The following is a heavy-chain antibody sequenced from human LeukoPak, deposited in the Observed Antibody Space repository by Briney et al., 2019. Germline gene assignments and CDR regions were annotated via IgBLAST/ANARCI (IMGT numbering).Heavy chain of an antibody. J-gene: IGHJ4*02. D-gene: IGHD6-19*01. V-gene: IGHV3-23*01. CDR2: IRGSGGGT. CDR3: AKAGIGVVGYFDY. Sequence: GGSLRLSCAASGFTFSSYSMNWVRQAPGKGLEWVSAIRGSGGGTYYADSVKGRFTISRDNSKNTLYLQMNSLRDEDTALYYCAKAGIGVVGYFDYWGQGTLVTVSS. CDR1: GFTFSSYS.